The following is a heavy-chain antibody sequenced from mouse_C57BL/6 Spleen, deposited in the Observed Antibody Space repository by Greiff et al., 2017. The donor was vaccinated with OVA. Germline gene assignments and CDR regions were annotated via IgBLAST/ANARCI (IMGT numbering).Heavy chain of an antibody. Sequence: DVKLVESGEGLLKPGGSLKLSCAASGFTFSSYAMSWVRQTPEKRLEWVAYISSGGDYIYYADTVKGRFTISRDNARNTLYLQMSSLKSEDTAMYYCTRDGKLRGYWGQGTTLTVSS. V-gene: IGHV5-9-1*02. D-gene: IGHD1-1*01. CDR3: TRDGKLRGY. CDR2: ISSGGDYI. J-gene: IGHJ2*01. CDR1: GFTFSSYA.